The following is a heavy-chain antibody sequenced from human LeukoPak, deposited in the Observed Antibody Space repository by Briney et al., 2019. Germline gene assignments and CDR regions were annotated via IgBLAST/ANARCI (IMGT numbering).Heavy chain of an antibody. CDR2: INHSGST. V-gene: IGHV4-34*01. J-gene: IGHJ6*02. CDR3: ARVGAYYYDSSGYYHSYYGMDV. D-gene: IGHD3-22*01. CDR1: GGSFSGYY. Sequence: SETLSLTCAVYGGSFSGYYWSWIRQPPGKGLEWIGEINHSGSTNYNPSLKSRVTISVDTSKNQFSLKLSSVTAADTAVYYCARVGAYYYDSSGYYHSYYGMDVWGQGTTVTASS.